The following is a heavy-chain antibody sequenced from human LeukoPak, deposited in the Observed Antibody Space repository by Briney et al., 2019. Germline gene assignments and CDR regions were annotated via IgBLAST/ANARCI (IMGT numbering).Heavy chain of an antibody. J-gene: IGHJ6*02. V-gene: IGHV1-24*01. CDR3: ARERTGTTLIDYYYYGMDV. D-gene: IGHD1-7*01. CDR1: GYTLTELS. Sequence: GASVKVSCKVSGYTLTELSMHWVRQAPGKGLEWMGGFDPEDGETIYAQKFQGRVTMTEDTSTDTAYMELSSLRSDDTAVYYCARERTGTTLIDYYYYGMDVWGQGTTVTVSS. CDR2: FDPEDGET.